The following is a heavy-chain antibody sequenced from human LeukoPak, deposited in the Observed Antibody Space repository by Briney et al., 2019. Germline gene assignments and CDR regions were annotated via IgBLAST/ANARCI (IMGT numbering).Heavy chain of an antibody. CDR3: ARAARRGGKDIDY. D-gene: IGHD6-6*01. Sequence: GASLKVSCKASGYTFDENHIHWVRQAPGQGPEWMGRMNPNSGNTGYAQKFQGRVTMTRNTSISTAYMELSSLRSEDTAVYYCARAARRGGKDIDYWGQGTLVTVSS. J-gene: IGHJ4*02. V-gene: IGHV1-8*01. CDR2: MNPNSGNT. CDR1: GYTFDENH.